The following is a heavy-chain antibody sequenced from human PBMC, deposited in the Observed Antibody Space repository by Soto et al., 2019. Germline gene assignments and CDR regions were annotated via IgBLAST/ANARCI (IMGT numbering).Heavy chain of an antibody. CDR3: AKINVGYYYDSSNYSDAMDV. D-gene: IGHD3-22*01. Sequence: SLRLSCAASGFTSSSYAMSWVRQAPGKGLEWVSSISGSGGGAYYGDSVKGRFTISRDNSKNTLYLEMNSMRGEDTAVYYCAKINVGYYYDSSNYSDAMDVWGEGTAVTVPQ. J-gene: IGHJ6*04. V-gene: IGHV3-23*01. CDR1: GFTSSSYA. CDR2: ISGSGGGA.